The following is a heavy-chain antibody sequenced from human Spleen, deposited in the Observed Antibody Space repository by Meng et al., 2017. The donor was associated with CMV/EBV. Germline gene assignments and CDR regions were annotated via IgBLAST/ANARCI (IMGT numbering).Heavy chain of an antibody. D-gene: IGHD3-10*01. CDR1: GGSISYSY. J-gene: IGHJ5*02. CDR2: IYYTGIT. CDR3: ARGGGNNWNWFDP. V-gene: IGHV4-59*01. Sequence: ESLKISCTVSGGSISYSYWSWIRQTPGKGLEWIGYIYYTGITKYSPSLKSRVTISIDTSKTQFSLKLSFVTAADTAVYFCARGGGNNWNWFDPWGQGTLVTVSS.